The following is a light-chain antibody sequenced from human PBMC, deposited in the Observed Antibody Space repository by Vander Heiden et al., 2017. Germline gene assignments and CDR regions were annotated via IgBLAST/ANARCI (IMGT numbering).Light chain of an antibody. V-gene: IGKV1-8*01. J-gene: IGKJ2*01. Sequence: AIRMTQSPSSFSASTGDRVTITCRASQGISSYLAWYQQKPGKAPKLLIYAASTSQSAVPSRLSGSGSATDFTLTIICLLSADFATYYCRQDYSCPLTFGQGTKVEIK. CDR3: RQDYSCPLT. CDR2: AAS. CDR1: QGISSY.